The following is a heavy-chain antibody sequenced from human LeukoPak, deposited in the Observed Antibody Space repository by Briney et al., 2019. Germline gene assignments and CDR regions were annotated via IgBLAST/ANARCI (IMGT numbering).Heavy chain of an antibody. CDR1: AFTFSGYS. CDR3: ATDRGWRTSGYYLYYFEY. J-gene: IGHJ4*02. CDR2: ISPSATTI. Sequence: PGGSLRLSCAASAFTFSGYSMNWVRQAPGKGLEWVSCISPSATTIYYADSVKGRFTISRDNAKNSLYLQMNSLRAEDTAVYYCATDRGWRTSGYYLYYFEYWGQGTLVTYSS. D-gene: IGHD3-3*01. V-gene: IGHV3-48*01.